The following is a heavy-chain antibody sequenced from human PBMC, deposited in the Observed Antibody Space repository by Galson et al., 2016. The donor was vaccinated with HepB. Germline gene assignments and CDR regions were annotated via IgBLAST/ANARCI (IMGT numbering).Heavy chain of an antibody. J-gene: IGHJ6*02. CDR2: INAGNGNT. D-gene: IGHD5-18*01. CDR1: GYTFTSYA. Sequence: SVKVSCKASGYTFTSYAMHWVRQAPGQRLEWMGWINAGNGNTKYSQKFQGRVTITRDTSASTAYMGLSSLRSEDTAVYYCARDMAPIQLWLRYYYYGMDVWGQGTTVTVSS. V-gene: IGHV1-3*01. CDR3: ARDMAPIQLWLRYYYYGMDV.